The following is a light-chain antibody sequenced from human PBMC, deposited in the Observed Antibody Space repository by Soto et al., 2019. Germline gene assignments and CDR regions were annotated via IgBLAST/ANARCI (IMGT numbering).Light chain of an antibody. V-gene: IGKV1-5*01. CDR2: HAS. Sequence: DIQMTQSPSTLSASVVDRVTIACRASQSISTSLAWYQQKPGKAPTLLIYHASSLESGVPSRFSGSGSGTEFTLTISSLQPDDVAVYYCQHRFNWPWTFGQGTKV. J-gene: IGKJ1*01. CDR3: QHRFNWPWT. CDR1: QSISTS.